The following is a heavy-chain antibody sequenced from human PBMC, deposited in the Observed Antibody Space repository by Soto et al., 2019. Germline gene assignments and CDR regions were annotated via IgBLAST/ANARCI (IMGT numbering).Heavy chain of an antibody. D-gene: IGHD3-16*01. CDR1: GFSLSTSGVG. CDR3: VHKGGGDRILDY. Sequence: QITLKESGPALVKPTQTLTLTCTFSGFSLSTSGVGVGWIRQPPGEALEWLALIYWDDYKHFSPSLESRLTITKDTSKNQVVLTSTNMDPVDTATYSCVHKGGGDRILDYWGQGTLVTVSS. CDR2: IYWDDYK. V-gene: IGHV2-5*02. J-gene: IGHJ4*02.